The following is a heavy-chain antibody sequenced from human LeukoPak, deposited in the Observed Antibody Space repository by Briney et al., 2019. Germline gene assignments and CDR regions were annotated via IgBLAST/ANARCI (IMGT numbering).Heavy chain of an antibody. V-gene: IGHV3-11*01. Sequence: GGSLRLSCAASGFTFSDYYMSWIRQAPGEGLEWVSYISSSGSTIYYADSVKGRFTISRDNAKNSLYLQMNSLRAEDTAVYYCARAPTAVEKFDYWGQGTLVTVSS. CDR3: ARAPTAVEKFDY. D-gene: IGHD4-23*01. CDR2: ISSSGSTI. J-gene: IGHJ4*02. CDR1: GFTFSDYY.